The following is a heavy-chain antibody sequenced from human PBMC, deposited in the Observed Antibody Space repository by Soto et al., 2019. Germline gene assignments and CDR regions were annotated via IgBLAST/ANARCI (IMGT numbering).Heavy chain of an antibody. V-gene: IGHV1-3*01. J-gene: IGHJ4*02. CDR1: GYTFTFYA. Sequence: QVQLVQSGAEVKKPGASVKVSCKASGYTFTFYAMPWVRQAPGQRLEWMGWINAGNGNTKYSQKFQGRVTITRDTSGSTAYMELSSMRSEDTAVYYCARGYSGSSEGTPDYWGQGTLFTVSS. D-gene: IGHD1-26*01. CDR3: ARGYSGSSEGTPDY. CDR2: INAGNGNT.